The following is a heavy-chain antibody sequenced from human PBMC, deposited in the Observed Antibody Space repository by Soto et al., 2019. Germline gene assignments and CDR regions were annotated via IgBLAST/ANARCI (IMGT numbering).Heavy chain of an antibody. V-gene: IGHV1-46*03. CDR3: ARDNSVADLGWWFDP. CDR1: GFTFSIYY. Sequence: GASVKVSCKASGFTFSIYYMHWVRQAPGRGLEWMGIINPSGGTGLAQKFQGRVTMTKDTSTNTVYMELSSLRSEDTAIYYCARDNSVADLGWWFDPWGQGTLVTVSS. CDR2: INPSGGT. D-gene: IGHD2-15*01. J-gene: IGHJ5*02.